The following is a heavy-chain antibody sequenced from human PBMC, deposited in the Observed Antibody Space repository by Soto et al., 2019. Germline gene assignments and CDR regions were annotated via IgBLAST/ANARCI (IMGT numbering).Heavy chain of an antibody. CDR2: INPSGGST. CDR1: GYTFTSYY. CDR3: ASLRTNGYSSGWYQADY. D-gene: IGHD6-19*01. J-gene: IGHJ4*02. V-gene: IGHV1-46*01. Sequence: QVQLVQSGAEVKKPGASVKVSCKASGYTFTSYYMHWVRQAPGQGLEWMGIINPSGGSTSYAQKFQGRVTMTRDTSTSTVYMELSSLRSEDTAVYYCASLRTNGYSSGWYQADYWGQGTLVTVSS.